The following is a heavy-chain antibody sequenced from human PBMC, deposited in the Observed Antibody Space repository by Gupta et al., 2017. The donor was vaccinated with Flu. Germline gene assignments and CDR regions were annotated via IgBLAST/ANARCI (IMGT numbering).Heavy chain of an antibody. CDR3: ARHFVGYCSGGTCYDENDY. V-gene: IGHV4-39*01. CDR1: GGSINRNPYY. D-gene: IGHD2-15*01. CDR2: IYYSGNT. J-gene: IGHJ4*02. Sequence: QLQLQESGPGLVKPSETLSLTGMVSGGSINRNPYYWGWIRQPPGKGLEWIGSIYYSGNTYYNPSLKSRVTISVDTSKNQFSLKLSSVTAADTAVYYCARHFVGYCSGGTCYDENDYWGQGPLVTVSS.